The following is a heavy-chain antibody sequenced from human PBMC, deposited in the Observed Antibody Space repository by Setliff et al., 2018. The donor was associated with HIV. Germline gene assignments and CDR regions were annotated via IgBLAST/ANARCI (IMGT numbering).Heavy chain of an antibody. CDR2: IYYTGIT. V-gene: IGHV4-59*11. J-gene: IGHJ5*01. D-gene: IGHD1-1*01. CDR1: GGAINSHY. CDR3: ARHSRQGWFDS. Sequence: SLTCTVSGGAINSHYWSWIRQPPGMRLEWIGFIYYTGITTYIPSFENRVTIAVDTSKNQFSLKLHSVSAADTALYYCARHSRQGWFDSWGQGTLVTVSS.